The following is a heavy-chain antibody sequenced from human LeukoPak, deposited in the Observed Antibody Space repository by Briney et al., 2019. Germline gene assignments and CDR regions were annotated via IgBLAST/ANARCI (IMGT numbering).Heavy chain of an antibody. CDR3: ARSSGSGSYFQVDY. CDR2: INPNSGGT. Sequence: ASVKVSCKASGYTFTGYYMHWVRQAPGQGLEWMGWINPNSGGTNYAQDFHGRVTMTRDTSISTAYMELSRLRSDDTAVYYCARSSGSGSYFQVDYWGQGTLVTVSS. D-gene: IGHD1-26*01. CDR1: GYTFTGYY. V-gene: IGHV1-2*02. J-gene: IGHJ4*02.